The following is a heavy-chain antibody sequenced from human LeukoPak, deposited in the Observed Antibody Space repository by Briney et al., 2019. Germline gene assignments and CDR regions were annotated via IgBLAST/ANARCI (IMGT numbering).Heavy chain of an antibody. J-gene: IGHJ5*02. CDR3: ARGRIIYSSSWYEWFDP. D-gene: IGHD6-13*01. CDR1: GYTFTSYD. Sequence: GASVKVSCKASGYTFTSYDINWVRQATGQGLEWMGWMNPNSGNTGYAQKFQGRVTMTRNTSISTAYMELSSLRSEDTAVYYCARGRIIYSSSWYEWFDPWGQGTLVTVSS. CDR2: MNPNSGNT. V-gene: IGHV1-8*01.